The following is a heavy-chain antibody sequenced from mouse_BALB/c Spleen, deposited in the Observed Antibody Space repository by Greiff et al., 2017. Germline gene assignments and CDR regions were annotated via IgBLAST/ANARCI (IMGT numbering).Heavy chain of an antibody. CDR3: ARSYYGSSYYAMDY. Sequence: EVQLQESGGGLVQPGGSLKLSCAASGFDFSRYWMSWVRQAPGKGLEWIGEINPDSSTINYTPSLKDKFIISRDNAKNTLYLQMSKVRSEDTALYYCARSYYGSSYYAMDYWGQGTSVTVSS. CDR1: GFDFSRYW. J-gene: IGHJ4*01. D-gene: IGHD1-1*01. CDR2: INPDSSTI. V-gene: IGHV4-1*02.